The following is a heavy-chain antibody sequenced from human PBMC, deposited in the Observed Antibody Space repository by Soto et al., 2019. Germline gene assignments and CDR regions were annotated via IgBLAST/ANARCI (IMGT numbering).Heavy chain of an antibody. V-gene: IGHV4-59*01. CDR3: ARDLFRGNSLHYYYGLAV. CDR1: SGSINSYY. Sequence: QVQLQESGPGLVKPSETLSLTCTVSSGSINSYYWSWIRQPPGKGLEWIGYIDYSGTTTYNPSLKSRGIMAVATSKHQLSLKLTSVTAADTAVYYCARDLFRGNSLHYYYGLAVWGQGTTVTVYS. J-gene: IGHJ6*02. D-gene: IGHD1-26*01. CDR2: IDYSGTT.